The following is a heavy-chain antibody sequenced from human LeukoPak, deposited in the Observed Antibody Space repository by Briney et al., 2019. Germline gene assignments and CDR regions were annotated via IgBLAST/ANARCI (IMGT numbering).Heavy chain of an antibody. CDR2: IYSGGST. V-gene: IGHV3-66*01. D-gene: IGHD6-13*01. CDR3: ARVAGGSSWSLSNYYYYGMDV. CDR1: GFTVSSNY. J-gene: IGHJ6*02. Sequence: GGSLRLSCAASGFTVSSNYMSWARQAPGKGLEWVSVIYSGGSTYYADSVKGRFTISRDNSKNTLYLQMNSLRAEDTAVYYCARVAGGSSWSLSNYYYYGMDVWGQGTTVTVSS.